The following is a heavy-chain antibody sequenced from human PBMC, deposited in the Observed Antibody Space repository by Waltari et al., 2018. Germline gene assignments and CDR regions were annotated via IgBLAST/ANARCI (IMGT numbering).Heavy chain of an antibody. J-gene: IGHJ5*02. CDR3: ARGRISWGRRNWFDP. V-gene: IGHV1-69-2*01. D-gene: IGHD1-26*01. Sequence: EVQLVQSGAEVKKPGATVKISCKVSGYTFTDYYMHWVQQAPGKGLEWMGLVDPEDGETIYAQKFQGRVTITRNTSISTADMELSSLRSEDTAVYYCARGRISWGRRNWFDPWGQGTLVTVSS. CDR2: VDPEDGET. CDR1: GYTFTDYY.